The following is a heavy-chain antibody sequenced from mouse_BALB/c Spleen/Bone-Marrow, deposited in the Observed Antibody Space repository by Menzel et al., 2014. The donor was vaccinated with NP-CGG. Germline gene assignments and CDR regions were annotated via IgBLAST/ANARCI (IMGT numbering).Heavy chain of an antibody. D-gene: IGHD1-2*01. V-gene: IGHV4-1*02. J-gene: IGHJ3*01. Sequence: EVKVVESGGGLVQPGGSLKLSCAASGFDFSRYWMSWVRQAPGKGLEWIGEINPDSSTINYTPSLKDKFIISRDNSKNTLYLQMNKFISYDTALYYCARMHYYNYLSYWGQGTLVTVSA. CDR1: GFDFSRYW. CDR2: INPDSSTI. CDR3: ARMHYYNYLSY.